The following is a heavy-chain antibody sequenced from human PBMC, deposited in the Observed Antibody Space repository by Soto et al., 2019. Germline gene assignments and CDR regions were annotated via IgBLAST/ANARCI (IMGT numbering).Heavy chain of an antibody. CDR1: GGSISSGGYY. CDR2: IYYSGST. CDR3: ARHFRRYCSSTSCYDWFDP. Sequence: SETLSLTCTVSGGSISSGGYYWSWIRQHPGKGLEWIGYIYYSGSTYYNPSLKSRVTVSVDTSKNQFSLKLSSVTAADTAVYYCARHFRRYCSSTSCYDWFDPWGQGTLVTVSS. D-gene: IGHD2-2*01. V-gene: IGHV4-39*01. J-gene: IGHJ5*02.